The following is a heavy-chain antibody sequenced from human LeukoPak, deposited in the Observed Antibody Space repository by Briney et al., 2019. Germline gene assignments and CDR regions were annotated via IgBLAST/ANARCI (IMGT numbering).Heavy chain of an antibody. D-gene: IGHD4-17*01. CDR1: GGSFSGYY. V-gene: IGHV4-34*01. CDR3: ARGRPHGDLGY. J-gene: IGHJ4*02. Sequence: SETLSLTCAVYGGSFSGYYWSWIRQPPGKGLEWIGEINHSGSTNYNPSLKSRVTISVDTSKNQFSLKLSSVTAADTAVYYRARGRPHGDLGYWGQGTLVTVSS. CDR2: INHSGST.